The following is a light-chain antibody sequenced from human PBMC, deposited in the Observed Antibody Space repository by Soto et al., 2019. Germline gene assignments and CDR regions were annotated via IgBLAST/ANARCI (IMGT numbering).Light chain of an antibody. V-gene: IGKV1-27*01. CDR3: QNYKSAPWT. Sequence: DIQMTQSPSSLSATVGDRVTITCRASQGISNYLGWFQQKPGKVPELLIYAASTLQSGVPSRLSGSGSGTDFTLTISSLQPEDVATYYCQNYKSAPWTFGQGTKVEIK. CDR2: AAS. CDR1: QGISNY. J-gene: IGKJ1*01.